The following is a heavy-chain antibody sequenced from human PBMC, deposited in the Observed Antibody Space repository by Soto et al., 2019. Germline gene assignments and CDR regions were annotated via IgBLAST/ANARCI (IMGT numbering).Heavy chain of an antibody. D-gene: IGHD3-3*01. CDR1: GGSLSGYY. J-gene: IGHJ6*02. CDR3: ARVSGIWTIFRVVPKRSSPKDYGMDV. CDR2: INHSGST. V-gene: IGHV4-34*04. Sequence: SDTRSLTCTVYGGSLSGYYWSWIRQPPGKGLDWIGEINHSGSTNNNPSLKSRATISVDTSKTQFSLKLSSVTVAETAVYYCARVSGIWTIFRVVPKRSSPKDYGMDVWGQGTTVTVSS.